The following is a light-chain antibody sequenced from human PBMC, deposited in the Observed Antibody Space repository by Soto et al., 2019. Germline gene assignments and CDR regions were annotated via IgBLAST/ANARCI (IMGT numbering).Light chain of an antibody. V-gene: IGKV1-5*03. CDR2: KAS. J-gene: IGKJ5*01. Sequence: DIQMTQSPFTLSASVGDRVTITCRASQSISSWLAWYQQKPGKAPKLLIYKASTLESGVPSNFSGSGSGTEFTLTISSLQPEDFATYYCQQYNNWPITFGQGTRLEIK. CDR3: QQYNNWPIT. CDR1: QSISSW.